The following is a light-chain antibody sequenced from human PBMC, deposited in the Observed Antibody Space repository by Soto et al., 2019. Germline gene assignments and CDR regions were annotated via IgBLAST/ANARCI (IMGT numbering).Light chain of an antibody. CDR1: SGYSNYK. CDR3: GADHGSGSNFVYV. Sequence: QSVLTQPPSASASLGASVTLTCTLSSGYSNYKVDWYQQRPGKGPRFVMRVGTGGIVGSKGDDIPDRFSVLGSGLNRDMTIKNIHEEDESDSHCGADHGSGSNFVYVFGGGTKLTVL. J-gene: IGLJ2*01. V-gene: IGLV9-49*01. CDR2: VGTGGIVG.